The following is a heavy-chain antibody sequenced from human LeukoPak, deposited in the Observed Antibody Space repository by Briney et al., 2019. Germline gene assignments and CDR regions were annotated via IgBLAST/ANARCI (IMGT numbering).Heavy chain of an antibody. Sequence: PGGSLRLSCAASGFTFSSYAMSWVRQAPGKGLEWVSAISGSGGSTYYADSVKGRFTISRDNSKNTLYLQMNSLRAEDTAVYYCAKLTSRGSYHPGGYYYGMDVWGQGTTVTVSS. V-gene: IGHV3-23*01. CDR2: ISGSGGST. D-gene: IGHD1-26*01. CDR1: GFTFSSYA. J-gene: IGHJ6*02. CDR3: AKLTSRGSYHPGGYYYGMDV.